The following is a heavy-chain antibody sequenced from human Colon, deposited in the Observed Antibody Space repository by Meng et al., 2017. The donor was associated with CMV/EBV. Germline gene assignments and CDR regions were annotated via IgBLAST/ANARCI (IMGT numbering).Heavy chain of an antibody. D-gene: IGHD6-13*01. CDR3: ARGKQAGFDL. V-gene: IGHV1-69*12. CDR1: GGTFDTST. CDR2: IIPMFGSP. Sequence: QVKLVHSGVEVTKPGSVVKGSFKASGGTFDTSTFNRVRQAPGQGLEWMGGIIPMFGSPSYSQKFRGRVTITADELEVNSLRSEDTAVYYCARGKQAGFDLWGQGTLVTVSS. J-gene: IGHJ5*02.